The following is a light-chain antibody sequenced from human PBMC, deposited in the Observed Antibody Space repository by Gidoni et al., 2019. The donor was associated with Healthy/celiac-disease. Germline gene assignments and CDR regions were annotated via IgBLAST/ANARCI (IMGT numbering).Light chain of an antibody. CDR1: QSLLHSNGYNY. V-gene: IGKV2-28*01. CDR2: LGS. J-gene: IGKJ1*01. CDR3: MQDLQTPWT. Sequence: DIVMTQSPLSLPVTPGEPASISCRSSQSLLHSNGYNYLDWYLKNPVLSPQLLSYLGSNRASGVPDRFSGSGSGTDFTLKSSRVEDEDVGVYYCMQDLQTPWTFGQGTKVEIK.